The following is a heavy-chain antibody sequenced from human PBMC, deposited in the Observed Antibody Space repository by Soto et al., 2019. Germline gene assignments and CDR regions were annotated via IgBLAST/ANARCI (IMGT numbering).Heavy chain of an antibody. Sequence: PGGSLRLSCAASGFTFSSYWMQWVRQVPGKGLVWVSRINSEGTGTIYADSVKGRFTISRDNAKNTLYLQMNSLRAEDTAVYYCVRDYDSSGYNSDYWGQGTPVTVSS. J-gene: IGHJ4*02. CDR2: INSEGTGT. V-gene: IGHV3-74*01. CDR3: VRDYDSSGYNSDY. CDR1: GFTFSSYW. D-gene: IGHD3-22*01.